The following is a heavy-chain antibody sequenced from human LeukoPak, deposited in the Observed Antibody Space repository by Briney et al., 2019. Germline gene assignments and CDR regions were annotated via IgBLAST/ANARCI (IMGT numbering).Heavy chain of an antibody. CDR1: GYSFNNYW. D-gene: IGHD3-10*01. V-gene: IGHV5-51*01. Sequence: GESLKISCQGSGYSFNNYWIGWMRQIPGNGLEWMGIIHPGDSDIRYSPSFQGLVTISADMSISTAYLQWSSLKASDTAKYYCARQGGSGTFGAFNVWGQATMVTVSS. J-gene: IGHJ3*01. CDR3: ARQGGSGTFGAFNV. CDR2: IHPGDSDI.